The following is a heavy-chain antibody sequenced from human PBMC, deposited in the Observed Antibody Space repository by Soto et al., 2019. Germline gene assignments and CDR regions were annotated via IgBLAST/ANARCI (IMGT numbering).Heavy chain of an antibody. J-gene: IGHJ4*02. CDR3: ARATRITMIGPLYYFDF. D-gene: IGHD3-22*01. CDR1: GGSISSYY. CDR2: IYYSGST. V-gene: IGHV4-59*01. Sequence: PSETLSLTCTVSGGSISSYYWSWIRQPPGKGLEWIGYIYYSGSTNYNPSLKSRVTISVDTSKNQFSLKLSSVTAADTAVYYCARATRITMIGPLYYFDFRGQGTLVTVSS.